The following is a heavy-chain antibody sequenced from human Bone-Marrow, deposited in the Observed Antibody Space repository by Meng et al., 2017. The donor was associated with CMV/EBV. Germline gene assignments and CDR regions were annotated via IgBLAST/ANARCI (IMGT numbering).Heavy chain of an antibody. CDR2: IYYSGST. J-gene: IGHJ4*02. V-gene: IGHV4-61*01. D-gene: IGHD3-3*01. CDR1: GGSVSSGSYY. Sequence: SETLSLTCTVSGGSVSSGSYYWSWIRQPPGKGLEWIGYIYYSGSTNYNPSLKSRVTISVDTSKNQFSLKLSSVTAADTAVYYCARAPDFWSGYYRGKYAYWGPGTLVTGSS. CDR3: ARAPDFWSGYYRGKYAY.